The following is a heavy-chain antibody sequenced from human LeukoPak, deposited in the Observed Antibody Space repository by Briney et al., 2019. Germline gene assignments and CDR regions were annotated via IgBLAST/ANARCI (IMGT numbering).Heavy chain of an antibody. CDR2: IRYDGSNK. Sequence: GGSLRLSCAAYGFTFSSYGMHWVRQAPGKGLEWVAFIRYDGSNKYYADSVKGRFTISRDNSKNTLYLQMNSLRAEDTAVYYCANSAIFGVVILGAFDIWGQGTMVTVSS. CDR3: ANSAIFGVVILGAFDI. V-gene: IGHV3-30*02. J-gene: IGHJ3*02. D-gene: IGHD3-3*01. CDR1: GFTFSSYG.